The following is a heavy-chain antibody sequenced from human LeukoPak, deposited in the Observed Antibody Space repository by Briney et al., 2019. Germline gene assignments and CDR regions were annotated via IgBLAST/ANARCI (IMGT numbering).Heavy chain of an antibody. CDR1: GFTFSSYW. Sequence: GGSLRLSCAASGFTFSSYWMHWVRQAPGKGLVWVSRINSDGSSTSYADSVKGRFTTSRDNAKNTLYLQMNSLRAEDTAVYYCAGHHQAYSRTYWGQGTLVTVSS. J-gene: IGHJ4*02. CDR2: INSDGSST. CDR3: AGHHQAYSRTY. V-gene: IGHV3-74*01. D-gene: IGHD1-26*01.